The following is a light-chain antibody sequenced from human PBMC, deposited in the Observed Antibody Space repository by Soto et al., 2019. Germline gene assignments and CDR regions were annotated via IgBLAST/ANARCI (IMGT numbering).Light chain of an antibody. J-gene: IGLJ2*01. Sequence: QSALTQPASVSGSPGQSITISCTGTTSDVGGHNYVSWYQQHPGKAPKLMIYDVSDRPSGVSNRFSGSKSGNTASLTISGLPDEDEAAYYCSAYRSTSSSLVLFGGGTKLTVL. CDR1: TSDVGGHNY. V-gene: IGLV2-14*03. CDR3: SAYRSTSSSLVL. CDR2: DVS.